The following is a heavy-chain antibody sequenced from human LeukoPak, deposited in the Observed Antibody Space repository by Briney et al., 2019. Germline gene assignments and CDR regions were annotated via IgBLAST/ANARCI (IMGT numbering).Heavy chain of an antibody. D-gene: IGHD6-19*01. CDR3: ALSAEKQFVYFDF. V-gene: IGHV1-69*05. CDR1: GDTFSNYD. Sequence: ASVKVSCKASGDTFSNYDVTWVRQAPGQGLEWMGRIIPGFDTAKCAQNFQGRVTMTTDESSSTAYMELYSLRSEDTAVYYCALSAEKQFVYFDFWGQGTLVTVSS. CDR2: IIPGFDTA. J-gene: IGHJ4*02.